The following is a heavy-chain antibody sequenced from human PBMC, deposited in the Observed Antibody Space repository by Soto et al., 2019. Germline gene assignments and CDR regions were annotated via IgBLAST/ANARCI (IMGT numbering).Heavy chain of an antibody. J-gene: IGHJ4*02. CDR2: INHSGST. Sequence: SETLSLTCAVYGGSFSGYYWSWIRQPPGKGLEWIGEINHSGSTNYNPSLKSRVTISVDTSKNQFSLKLSSVTAADTAVYYCARHEEQLDPFDYWGQGTLVTVSS. D-gene: IGHD6-6*01. V-gene: IGHV4-34*01. CDR3: ARHEEQLDPFDY. CDR1: GGSFSGYY.